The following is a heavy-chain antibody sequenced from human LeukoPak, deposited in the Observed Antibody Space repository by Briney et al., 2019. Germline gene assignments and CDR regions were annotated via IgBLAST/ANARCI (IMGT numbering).Heavy chain of an antibody. Sequence: ASVKVSCKVSGYTLTELSVHWARQAPGKVLEWMGGFDPEDGERIYAQKFQGRVTMTEDTSTDTAYMELSSLRSEDTAVYYCAKSIINSWPKCDYWGQGTLVTVSS. CDR2: FDPEDGER. V-gene: IGHV1-24*01. D-gene: IGHD3-10*01. J-gene: IGHJ4*02. CDR1: GYTLTELS. CDR3: AKSIINSWPKCDY.